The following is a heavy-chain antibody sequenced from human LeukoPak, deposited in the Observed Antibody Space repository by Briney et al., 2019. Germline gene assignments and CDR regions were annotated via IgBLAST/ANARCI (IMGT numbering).Heavy chain of an antibody. J-gene: IGHJ4*02. CDR2: ISGSGGST. Sequence: GRSLRLSCAASGFTFSSYGMHWVRQAPGKGLEWVSAISGSGGSTYYADSVKGRFTISRDNSKNTLYLQMNSLRAEDTAVYYCAKESTYYFDYWGQGTLVTVSS. CDR1: GFTFSSYG. D-gene: IGHD2/OR15-2a*01. V-gene: IGHV3-23*01. CDR3: AKESTYYFDY.